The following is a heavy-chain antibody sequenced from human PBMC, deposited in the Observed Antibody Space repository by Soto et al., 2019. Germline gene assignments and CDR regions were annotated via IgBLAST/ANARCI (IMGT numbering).Heavy chain of an antibody. D-gene: IGHD3-10*01. J-gene: IGHJ6*02. V-gene: IGHV1-3*01. CDR3: ARDPLDYYGSGSYYYYYYVMDV. CDR1: GYPFTRNA. Sequence: GASVKVSCKASGYPFTRNAMHWVRQAPGQRLEWMGWINAGNGNTKYSQKFQGRVTITRDTSASTAYMELSSLRSEDTAVYYCARDPLDYYGSGSYYYYYYVMDVWGQGTTVTVSS. CDR2: INAGNGNT.